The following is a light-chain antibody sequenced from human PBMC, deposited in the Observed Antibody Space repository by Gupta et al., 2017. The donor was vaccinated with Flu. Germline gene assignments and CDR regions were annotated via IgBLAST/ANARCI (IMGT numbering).Light chain of an antibody. CDR3: RSYGGSHNII. CDR1: SSDVGGYNY. Sequence: QSALTQPPSASGSPGQSDTISCTGTSSDVGGYNYVSWYQYHPGQAPKLIMFEVNQRHSGVTYRFSGSKSGNTAPLTGAVLQAEDEADYYCRSYGGSHNIIFGGGTKLAVL. V-gene: IGLV2-8*01. J-gene: IGLJ2*01. CDR2: EVN.